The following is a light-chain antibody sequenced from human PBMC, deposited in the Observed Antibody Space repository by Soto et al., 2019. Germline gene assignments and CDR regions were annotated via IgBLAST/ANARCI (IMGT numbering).Light chain of an antibody. J-gene: IGKJ1*01. CDR2: DAS. CDR1: QSISTW. V-gene: IGKV1-5*01. Sequence: DIQMTQSPSTLSASVGDRVTITCRASQSISTWLAWYQQKPGKAPKLLIHDASSLESGVPSRFSGSGSGAEFTLTISSLQPDDFATYYCQQYNSYWTFGPGTKVEI. CDR3: QQYNSYWT.